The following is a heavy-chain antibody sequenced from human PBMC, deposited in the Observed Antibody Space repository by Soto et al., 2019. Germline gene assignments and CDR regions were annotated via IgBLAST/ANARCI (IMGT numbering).Heavy chain of an antibody. V-gene: IGHV3-48*01. D-gene: IGHD2-2*01. CDR1: GYTFSRYI. CDR2: INSGSTI. CDR3: ARQVPTATGPAFDI. J-gene: IGHJ3*02. Sequence: PGGSLRLSCAVSGYTFSRYIFSWVRQAPGEGLEWVSYINSGSTIFYADSVKGRFTISRDNAKSSLYLQMNSLRAEDTAVYYCARQVPTATGPAFDIWGQGTMVTVSS.